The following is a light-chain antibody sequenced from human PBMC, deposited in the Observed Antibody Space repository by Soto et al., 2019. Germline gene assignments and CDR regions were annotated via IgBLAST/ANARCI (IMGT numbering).Light chain of an antibody. V-gene: IGKV3-11*01. CDR3: HQRSNWPPFT. Sequence: EIVMTQSPATLSVSPGERATLSCRASQSISNFLAWYQQKPGQAPRLLIYDASKRATDIPDRFIGSGSGTDFTLTINSLEPEDFAVYYCHQRSNWPPFTFGGGTKVDIK. CDR1: QSISNF. CDR2: DAS. J-gene: IGKJ4*01.